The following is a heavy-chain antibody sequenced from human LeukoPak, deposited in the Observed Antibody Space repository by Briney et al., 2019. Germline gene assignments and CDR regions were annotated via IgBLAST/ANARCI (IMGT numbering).Heavy chain of an antibody. Sequence: GGSLRLSCAASGFTFSSYWMSWVRQAPGKGLEWVANIKEDGSVKNYVDSARGRFTISRDNAKKSLYVQMNSLRADDTAVYYCGREVPGGATILDYWGQGTLVTVSS. CDR3: GREVPGGATILDY. J-gene: IGHJ4*02. V-gene: IGHV3-7*04. CDR2: IKEDGSVK. D-gene: IGHD1-26*01. CDR1: GFTFSSYW.